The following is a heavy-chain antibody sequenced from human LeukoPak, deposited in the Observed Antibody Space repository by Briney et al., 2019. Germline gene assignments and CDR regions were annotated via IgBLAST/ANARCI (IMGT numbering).Heavy chain of an antibody. V-gene: IGHV3-74*01. J-gene: IGHJ6*02. CDR3: ARSRAVAGFGSYYFGLDV. CDR2: IDNAGRST. Sequence: GGSLRLSCTASGLVFRDFWLHWVRQVPGGGLVWVSRIDNAGRSTTYADSVKGRFTISRDNAKDTLYLQMNSLRVEDMGVYYCARSRAVAGFGSYYFGLDVWGQGTTVTVSS. CDR1: GLVFRDFW. D-gene: IGHD6-19*01.